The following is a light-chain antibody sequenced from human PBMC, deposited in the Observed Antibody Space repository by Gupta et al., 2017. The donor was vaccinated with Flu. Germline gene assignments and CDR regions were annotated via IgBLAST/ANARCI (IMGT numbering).Light chain of an antibody. Sequence: EIVLTQSPATLSLSPGERATLSCRASQRVSSYLAWYQQKPGQAPRLLIYDASNRATGIPARFSGSGSGTDFTLTISSLEPEDFAVYYCQQRSNWPPPFGGGTKVEIK. CDR3: QQRSNWPPP. CDR1: QRVSSY. V-gene: IGKV3-11*01. CDR2: DAS. J-gene: IGKJ4*01.